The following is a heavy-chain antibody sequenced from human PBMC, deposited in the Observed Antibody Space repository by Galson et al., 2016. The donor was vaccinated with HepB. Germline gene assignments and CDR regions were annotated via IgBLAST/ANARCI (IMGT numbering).Heavy chain of an antibody. CDR1: GFAFSNSA. CDR3: AVWLQAHFDH. V-gene: IGHV3-23*01. J-gene: IGHJ4*02. D-gene: IGHD5-24*01. Sequence: SLRLSCAASGFAFSNSAMGWIRQVPGKGLEWVSTISPGRPNTPYADSVWSRFTISSDDAKDTVFLHMYSLRDEDTAVYYCAVWLQAHFDHWGQGTFVAVS. CDR2: ISPGRPNT.